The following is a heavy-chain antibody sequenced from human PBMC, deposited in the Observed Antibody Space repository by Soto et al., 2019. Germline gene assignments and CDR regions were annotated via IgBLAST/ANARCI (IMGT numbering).Heavy chain of an antibody. Sequence: PGGSLRLSCAASGFTFSSYATSWVRQAPGKGLEWVSGISGSGGTTYYAGSVKGRFTISRDISKNTLYLQMHSLRAEDTAIYYCAKYPEYSVYDGSYLDCWGQGTLVTVSS. J-gene: IGHJ4*02. CDR1: GFTFSSYA. D-gene: IGHD5-12*01. V-gene: IGHV3-23*01. CDR3: AKYPEYSVYDGSYLDC. CDR2: ISGSGGTT.